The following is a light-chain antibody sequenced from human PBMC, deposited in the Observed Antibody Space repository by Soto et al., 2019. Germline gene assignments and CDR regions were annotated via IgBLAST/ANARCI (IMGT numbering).Light chain of an antibody. Sequence: EIVMTQSPATLSVSPGERATLSCTASQSVSSNLAWYQQKPGQAPTLLISGVSTRATGIPARFSGSGSGTEFTLTISRLQSEDFAVYYCQQYNTWPKTFGQGTKVEIK. CDR1: QSVSSN. J-gene: IGKJ1*01. CDR3: QQYNTWPKT. V-gene: IGKV3-15*01. CDR2: GVS.